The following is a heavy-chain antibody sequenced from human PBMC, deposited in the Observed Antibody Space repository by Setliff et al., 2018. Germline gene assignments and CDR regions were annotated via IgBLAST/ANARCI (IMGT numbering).Heavy chain of an antibody. Sequence: GASVKVSCKASGGTFSSYAISWVRQAPGQGLEWMGEIIPILGIANYAQKFQGRVTITADKSTSTAYMELSSLRSEDTAVYYCARVTAMVSYYYGMDVWGQGTTVTV. CDR3: ARVTAMVSYYYGMDV. V-gene: IGHV1-69*10. CDR1: GGTFSSYA. J-gene: IGHJ6*02. CDR2: IIPILGIA. D-gene: IGHD5-18*01.